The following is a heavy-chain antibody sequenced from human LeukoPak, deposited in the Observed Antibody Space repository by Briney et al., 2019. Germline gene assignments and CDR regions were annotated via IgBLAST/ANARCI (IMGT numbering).Heavy chain of an antibody. CDR3: ARRAGSYSHSYDY. CDR2: ISGSGGST. J-gene: IGHJ4*02. V-gene: IGHV3-23*01. D-gene: IGHD2-15*01. Sequence: GGSLRLSCAASGFTFNNYAMSWVRQAPGKGLEWVSAISGSGGSTYYADSVKGRFTISRDNSKNTLYLQMNTLRAEDTAIYYCARRAGSYSHSYDYWGQGTLVTVSS. CDR1: GFTFNNYA.